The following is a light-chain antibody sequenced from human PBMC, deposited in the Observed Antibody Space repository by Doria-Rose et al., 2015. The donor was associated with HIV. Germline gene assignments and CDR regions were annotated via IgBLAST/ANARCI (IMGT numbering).Light chain of an antibody. J-gene: IGKJ1*01. CDR3: QQYYSYPPT. V-gene: IGKV1-8*01. CDR1: QDISNY. Sequence: AIRMTQSPSSLSASTGDRVTITCRASQDISNYLAWYQQKPEKAPKLLIYAASTLQSGVPSRFSGSGSGTDFTLTISYLQSEDFATYYCQQYYSYPPTFGQGTKVEVK. CDR2: AAS.